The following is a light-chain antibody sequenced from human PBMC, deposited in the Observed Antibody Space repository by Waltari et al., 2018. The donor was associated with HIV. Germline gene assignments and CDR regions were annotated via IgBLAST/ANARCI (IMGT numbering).Light chain of an antibody. J-gene: IGLJ2*01. CDR3: AAWDDSLSVVV. Sequence: QSVLTQPPSASGTPGPRVTISCSGSSSNIVSNYVYWYQQLPGTAPKLLIYRNNQRPSGVPDRFSGSKSGTSASLAISGLRSEDEADYYCAAWDDSLSVVVFGGGTKLTVL. V-gene: IGLV1-47*01. CDR2: RNN. CDR1: SSNIVSNY.